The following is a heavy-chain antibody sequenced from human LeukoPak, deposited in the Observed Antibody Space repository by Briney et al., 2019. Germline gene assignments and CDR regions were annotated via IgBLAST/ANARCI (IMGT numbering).Heavy chain of an antibody. CDR3: ARGLRTGYYAEWFDP. J-gene: IGHJ5*02. CDR2: IYYSGST. D-gene: IGHD3/OR15-3a*01. CDR1: GGSISSYY. V-gene: IGHV4-59*01. Sequence: PSETLSLTCTVYGGSISSYYWSWIRQPPGKGLEWIGYIYYSGSTNYNPSLKSRVTISVDTSKNQFSLKLSSVTAADTAVYYCARGLRTGYYAEWFDPWGQGTLVTVSS.